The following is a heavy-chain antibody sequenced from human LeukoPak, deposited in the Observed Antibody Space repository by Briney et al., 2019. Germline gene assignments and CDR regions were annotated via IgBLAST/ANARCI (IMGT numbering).Heavy chain of an antibody. CDR2: IKEDGSDK. Sequence: PGGSLRLSCAASGFSFDTYWMGWVRQAPGKGLEWVADIKEDGSDKYSVDSVKGRFTISRDNAKNSLYLQMNSLRAKDTAVYYCARDTYRFFDLWGRGTLVTVSS. CDR1: GFSFDTYW. CDR3: ARDTYRFFDL. J-gene: IGHJ2*01. V-gene: IGHV3-7*03.